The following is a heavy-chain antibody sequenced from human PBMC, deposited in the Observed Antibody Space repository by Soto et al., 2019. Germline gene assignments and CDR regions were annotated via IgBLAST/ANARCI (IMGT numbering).Heavy chain of an antibody. V-gene: IGHV1-8*01. J-gene: IGHJ3*02. D-gene: IGHD3-22*01. CDR3: ARVGHYYDSSGYYYKAFDS. Sequence: QVQLVQSGAEVKKPGASVKVSCKASGYTFTSYDINWVRQATGQGLEWMGWMNPNSGNTGYAQKFQGRVTMTRNTSISTAYMELSSLRSEDTAVYYCARVGHYYDSSGYYYKAFDSWGQGTMVTVSS. CDR2: MNPNSGNT. CDR1: GYTFTSYD.